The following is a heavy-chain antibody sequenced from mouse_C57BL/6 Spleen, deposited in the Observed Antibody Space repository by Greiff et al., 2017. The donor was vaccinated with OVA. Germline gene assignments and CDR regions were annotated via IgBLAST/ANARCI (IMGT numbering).Heavy chain of an antibody. V-gene: IGHV1-9*01. Sequence: QVQLQQSGAELMKPGASVKLSCKATGYTFTGYWIEWVKQRPGHGLEWIGEILPGSGSTYYNEKFKGKATFTADTSSTTAYMQLSSLSTEDSAIYYCARRDYGSIYPFAYWGQGTLVTVSA. CDR2: ILPGSGST. D-gene: IGHD1-1*01. J-gene: IGHJ3*01. CDR1: GYTFTGYW. CDR3: ARRDYGSIYPFAY.